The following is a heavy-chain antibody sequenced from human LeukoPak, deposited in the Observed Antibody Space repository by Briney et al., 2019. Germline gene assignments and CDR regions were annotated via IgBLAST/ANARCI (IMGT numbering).Heavy chain of an antibody. CDR1: GGSVSSGSHY. CDR3: ARFVRSSGWYPSDAFDI. V-gene: IGHV4-61*01. Sequence: PSETLSLTCTVSGGSVSSGSHYWSWIRQPPGKGLEWVGYIYYSGSTNYNPSLKSRVTISVDTSKNQFSLKLSSVTAADTAVYYCARFVRSSGWYPSDAFDIWGQGTMVTVSS. J-gene: IGHJ3*02. CDR2: IYYSGST. D-gene: IGHD6-19*01.